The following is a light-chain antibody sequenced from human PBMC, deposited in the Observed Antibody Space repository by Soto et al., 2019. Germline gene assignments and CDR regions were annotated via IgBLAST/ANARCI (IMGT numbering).Light chain of an antibody. V-gene: IGKV1-5*01. CDR2: EAS. CDR3: QQYDSYSPT. J-gene: IGKJ1*01. CDR1: QNIRGW. Sequence: DIQMTQSPSTLSAFVGDRVTITCRASQNIRGWLAWYQQRPGKAPDLLIFEASRLEGGVPSRFSGSGSGTDFTLTIDSLQPDDFATYYCQQYDSYSPTFGQGTRVEFK.